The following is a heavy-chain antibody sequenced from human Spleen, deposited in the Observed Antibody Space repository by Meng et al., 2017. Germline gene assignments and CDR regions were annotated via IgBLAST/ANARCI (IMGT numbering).Heavy chain of an antibody. Sequence: GGSLRLSCAASGFSVSHNYMSWVRQAPGKGLEWVSVIYDGGSTYYADSVRGRFTVSRDNSQNTLYLQMNSLRAEDTAVYYCARSLNYFDYWGRGTLVTVSS. V-gene: IGHV3-66*02. CDR2: IYDGGST. CDR3: ARSLNYFDY. CDR1: GFSVSHNY. J-gene: IGHJ4*02.